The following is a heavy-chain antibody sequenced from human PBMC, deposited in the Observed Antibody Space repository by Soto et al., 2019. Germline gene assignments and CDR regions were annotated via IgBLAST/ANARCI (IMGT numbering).Heavy chain of an antibody. V-gene: IGHV3-53*01. Sequence: PGESLRLSCAASGFIVSHNYISWVRQAPGKALEWVAVVYSGGATYYADSVKGPFTIARDDSRSTLYLQMNSLRADDTAVHYCATSGSDGNIYFDYWGQGTQVTVSS. CDR2: VYSGGAT. D-gene: IGHD1-26*01. CDR1: GFIVSHNY. J-gene: IGHJ4*02. CDR3: ATSGSDGNIYFDY.